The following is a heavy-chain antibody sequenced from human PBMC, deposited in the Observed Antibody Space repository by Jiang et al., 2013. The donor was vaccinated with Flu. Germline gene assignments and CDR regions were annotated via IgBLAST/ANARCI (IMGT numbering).Heavy chain of an antibody. Sequence: SGAEVKKPGASVKVSCKASGYSYTGYFIHWVRQAPGQGLEWMGSINPNSGGTHYAQNFQGRVSMTSDTSRRTAYMELRRMGSDDTAIYYCARRPPPVTDGDYVWLDPWGQGTLVTVSS. J-gene: IGHJ5*02. CDR2: INPNSGGT. CDR1: GYSYTGYF. D-gene: IGHD4-17*01. V-gene: IGHV1-2*02. CDR3: ARRPPPVTDGDYVWLDP.